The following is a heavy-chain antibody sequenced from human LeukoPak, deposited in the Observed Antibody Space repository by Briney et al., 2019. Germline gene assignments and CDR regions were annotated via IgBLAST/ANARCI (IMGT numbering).Heavy chain of an antibody. D-gene: IGHD4-11*01. Sequence: PGGSLRLSCAASGFTFSSYAMHWVRQAPGKGLEWVAVISYDGSNKYHADSVKGRFTISRDNSKNTLYLQMNSLRAEDTAVYYCASRIDYSFAFDIWGQGTMVTVSS. CDR3: ASRIDYSFAFDI. CDR1: GFTFSSYA. V-gene: IGHV3-30*04. J-gene: IGHJ3*02. CDR2: ISYDGSNK.